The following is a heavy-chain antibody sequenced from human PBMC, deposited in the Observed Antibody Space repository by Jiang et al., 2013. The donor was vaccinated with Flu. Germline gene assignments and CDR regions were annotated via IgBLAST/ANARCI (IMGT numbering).Heavy chain of an antibody. CDR2: IYYSGST. V-gene: IGHV4-39*07. CDR3: ARSYGSGSYYTLFHY. J-gene: IGHJ4*02. Sequence: GSGLVKPSETLSLTCTVSGGSISSGTYYWGWIRQPPGKGLEWIGSIYYSGSTYYNPSLKSRVTISVDTSKNQFSLKLSSVTAADTAVYYCARSYGSGSYYTLFHYWGQGTLVTVSS. CDR1: GGSISSGTYY. D-gene: IGHD3-10*01.